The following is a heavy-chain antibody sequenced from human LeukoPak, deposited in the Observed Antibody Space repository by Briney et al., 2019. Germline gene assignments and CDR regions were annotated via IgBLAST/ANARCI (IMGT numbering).Heavy chain of an antibody. D-gene: IGHD5-18*01. Sequence: ASVKVSCKASGYTFTSCDINWVRQATGQGLEWMGWMNPNSGNTGYAQKFQGRVTMTRNTSISTAYMELSSLRSEDTAVYYCARRPDTAMVVEYYGMDVWGQGTTVTVSS. CDR2: MNPNSGNT. CDR3: ARRPDTAMVVEYYGMDV. J-gene: IGHJ6*02. V-gene: IGHV1-8*01. CDR1: GYTFTSCD.